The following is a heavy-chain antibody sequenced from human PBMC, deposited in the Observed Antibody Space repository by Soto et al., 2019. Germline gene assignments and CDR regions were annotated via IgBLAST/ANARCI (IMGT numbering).Heavy chain of an antibody. J-gene: IGHJ3*02. CDR1: GGTFSSYA. Sequence: QVQLVQSGAEVKKPGSSVKVSCKASGGTFSSYAISWVRQAPGQGLEWMGGIIPIFGTANYAQKFQGRVTITADESTSTGYMELSSLRSEDTAVHYCARDLHYYDGSGYYPLPLAFAIWGQGTMVTVSS. D-gene: IGHD3-22*01. V-gene: IGHV1-69*01. CDR2: IIPIFGTA. CDR3: ARDLHYYDGSGYYPLPLAFAI.